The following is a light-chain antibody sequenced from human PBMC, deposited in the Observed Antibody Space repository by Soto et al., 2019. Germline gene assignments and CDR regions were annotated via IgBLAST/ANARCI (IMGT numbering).Light chain of an antibody. CDR3: QQYGSSPPMYT. CDR2: GAS. J-gene: IGKJ2*01. CDR1: QSVSSSY. Sequence: EIVLTQSPGTLSLSPGERATLSCRASQSVSSSYLAWYQQKPGQAPRLLIYGASSRATGIPDRFSGSGSGTDLTLTISRLEPEDFAVDYCQQYGSSPPMYTFGQGTKLEIK. V-gene: IGKV3-20*01.